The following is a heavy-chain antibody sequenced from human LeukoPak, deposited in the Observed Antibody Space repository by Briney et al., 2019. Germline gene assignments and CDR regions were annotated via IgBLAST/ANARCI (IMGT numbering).Heavy chain of an antibody. V-gene: IGHV3-21*01. CDR1: RFPFSNYT. D-gene: IGHD6-19*01. J-gene: IGHJ4*02. Sequence: PRGSLRLSCATPRFPFSNYTMTWVRQAPGKGLEWVPSISSRSTHIYYAYSVKHRFTISIDNPNNSLYLQINSLRPVDKSLDYCARDWGSGWPTAYWGQRTLAPVPS. CDR3: ARDWGSGWPTAY. CDR2: ISSRSTHI.